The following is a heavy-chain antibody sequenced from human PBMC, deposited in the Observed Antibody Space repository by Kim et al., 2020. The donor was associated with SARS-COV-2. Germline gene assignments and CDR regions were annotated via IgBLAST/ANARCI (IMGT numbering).Heavy chain of an antibody. D-gene: IGHD3-10*01. CDR2: ISWNSGSI. J-gene: IGHJ6*02. Sequence: GGSLRLSCAASGFTFDDYAMHWVRQAPGKGLEWVSGISWNSGSIGYADSVKGRFTISRDNAKNSLYLQMNSLRAEDTALYYCAKGDWFGELTGVSMDVWGQGTTVTVSS. CDR3: AKGDWFGELTGVSMDV. CDR1: GFTFDDYA. V-gene: IGHV3-9*01.